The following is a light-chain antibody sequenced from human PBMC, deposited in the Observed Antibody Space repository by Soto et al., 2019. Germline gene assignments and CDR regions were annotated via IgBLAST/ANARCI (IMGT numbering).Light chain of an antibody. CDR2: AVS. Sequence: QSVLTQPASVSGSPGQSITISCTGTSRDVGAYNYVSWYQQHPGKAPKLIIYAVSNRPFGVSHRFSGSKSSNTASLTISGLQAEDEADYYCSSYTSSTTVVFGGGTKLTVL. J-gene: IGLJ2*01. CDR1: SRDVGAYNY. V-gene: IGLV2-14*01. CDR3: SSYTSSTTVV.